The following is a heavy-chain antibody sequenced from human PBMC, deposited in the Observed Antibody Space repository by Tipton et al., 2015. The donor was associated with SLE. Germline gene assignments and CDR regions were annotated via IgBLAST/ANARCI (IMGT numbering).Heavy chain of an antibody. J-gene: IGHJ4*02. CDR2: IYHSGTT. V-gene: IGHV4-4*02. Sequence: TLSLTCAVSGGSINSYNWWTWVRQPPGKGLEWIGEIYHSGTTNYNPSLKSRATISVDKPENHFSLRLSAVTAADTAVYYCARDRGGNSSVYFDYWGQGTLVTVSS. CDR1: GGSINSYNW. CDR3: ARDRGGNSSVYFDY. D-gene: IGHD4-23*01.